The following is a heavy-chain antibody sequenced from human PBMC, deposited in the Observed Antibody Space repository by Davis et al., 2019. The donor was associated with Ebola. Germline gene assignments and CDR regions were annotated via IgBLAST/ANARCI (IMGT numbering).Heavy chain of an antibody. V-gene: IGHV4-34*01. J-gene: IGHJ4*02. Sequence: PSETLSLTCAVYGGSFSDYYWSWIRQPPGKGLEWIGKMNRRGRAYYNPSLKSRVTISVDTSKNQFSLKLSSVTAADTAVYYCASPHQIRGRNYFDCWGQGTLVTVSS. D-gene: IGHD3/OR15-3a*01. CDR2: MNRRGRA. CDR3: ASPHQIRGRNYFDC. CDR1: GGSFSDYY.